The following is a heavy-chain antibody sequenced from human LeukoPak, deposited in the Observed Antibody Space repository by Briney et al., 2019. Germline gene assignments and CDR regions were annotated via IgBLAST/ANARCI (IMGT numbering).Heavy chain of an antibody. D-gene: IGHD3-22*01. V-gene: IGHV1-18*01. J-gene: IGHJ4*02. CDR3: ARESDYYDSSGWGYYFDY. Sequence: ASVKVSCKASGYTFTSYDINWVRQATGQGLEWMGWISAYNGNTNYAQKLQGRVTMTTDTSTSTAYMELRSLRSDDTAVYYCARESDYYDSSGWGYYFDYWGQGTLVTVSS. CDR2: ISAYNGNT. CDR1: GYTFTSYD.